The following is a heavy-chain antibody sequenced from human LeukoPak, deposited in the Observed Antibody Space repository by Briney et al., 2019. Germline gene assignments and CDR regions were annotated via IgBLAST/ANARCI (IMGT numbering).Heavy chain of an antibody. CDR2: INTDGSTT. CDR1: GFSVSSNY. J-gene: IGHJ4*02. D-gene: IGHD3-22*01. CDR3: AREGYYDSSGPFDY. V-gene: IGHV3-74*01. Sequence: QSGGSLRLSCAASGFSVSSNYMSWVRQAPGKGLEWVSRINTDGSTTTYADSVKGRFTVSRDNAKNTLYLQMNSLRAEDTAVYYCAREGYYDSSGPFDYWGQGTLVTVSS.